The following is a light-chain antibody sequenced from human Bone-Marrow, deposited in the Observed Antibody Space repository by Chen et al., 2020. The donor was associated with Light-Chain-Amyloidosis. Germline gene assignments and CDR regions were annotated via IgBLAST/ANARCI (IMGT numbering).Light chain of an antibody. CDR1: DLPTKY. V-gene: IGLV3-25*03. Sequence: SYELTQPPSVSVSPGKTARITCSGDDLPTKYAYWYQQKQGQAPVLVIHRDTERPSGISERFSGSSSGTTATLTISGVQAEAEADYHCQSADSSGTYEVIFGGGTKLTVL. CDR3: QSADSSGTYEVI. CDR2: RDT. J-gene: IGLJ2*01.